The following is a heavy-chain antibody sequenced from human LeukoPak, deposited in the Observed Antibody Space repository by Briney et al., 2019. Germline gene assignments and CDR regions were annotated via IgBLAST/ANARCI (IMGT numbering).Heavy chain of an antibody. D-gene: IGHD6-13*01. V-gene: IGHV3-11*04. CDR1: GFTFSDYY. J-gene: IGHJ3*02. CDR3: AKGGAEIGSSWYEDAFDI. Sequence: GGSLRLSCAASGFTFSDYYMSWIRQAPGKGLEWVSYISSSGSTIYYADSVKGRFTISRDNSKNTLYLQMNSLRAEDTAVYYCAKGGAEIGSSWYEDAFDIWGQGTMVTVSS. CDR2: ISSSGSTI.